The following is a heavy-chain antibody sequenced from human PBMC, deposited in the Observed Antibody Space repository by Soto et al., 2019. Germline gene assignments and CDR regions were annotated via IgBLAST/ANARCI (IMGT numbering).Heavy chain of an antibody. V-gene: IGHV3-23*01. J-gene: IGHJ4*02. D-gene: IGHD6-13*01. CDR1: GFTFTNYG. CDR2: ISYSGHKT. CDR3: AKDTLAASGSNY. Sequence: EVQLLESGGGLVQPGGSLRLSCAASGFTFTNYGMTWVRQAPGKGLEWVSSISYSGHKTYYADSVKARFTISRDNSKNRLYLQMNSLRAEDTAVYYCAKDTLAASGSNYWGLGTLVTVSS.